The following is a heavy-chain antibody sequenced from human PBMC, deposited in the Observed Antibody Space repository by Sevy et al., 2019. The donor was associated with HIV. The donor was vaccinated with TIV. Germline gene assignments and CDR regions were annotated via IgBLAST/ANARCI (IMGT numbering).Heavy chain of an antibody. J-gene: IGHJ4*02. CDR3: AKDSILVAGHFDY. CDR2: FTGSGTNT. D-gene: IGHD6-19*01. V-gene: IGHV3-23*01. CDR1: GFTFSSYA. Sequence: GGSLRRSCAASGFTFSSYAMSWVRQTPGKGLEWVSSFTGSGTNTFYADSVKGRFTISRDNSKNTLYLQMNSLRAEDTAVYYCAKDSILVAGHFDYWGQGTLVTVSS.